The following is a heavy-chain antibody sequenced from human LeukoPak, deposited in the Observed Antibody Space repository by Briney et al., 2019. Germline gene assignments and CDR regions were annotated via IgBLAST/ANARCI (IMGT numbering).Heavy chain of an antibody. J-gene: IGHJ4*02. Sequence: SETLSLTCTVSGDSISSGSYYWSWLRQPAGEGLEWIGRIYSSGRTHYSPSLKSRVAISVDTSKNRFSLRLSSVTAADTAVYYCASMYGFGDGYNYNFHSWGQGTLVTVSS. V-gene: IGHV4-61*02. D-gene: IGHD5-24*01. CDR1: GDSISSGSYY. CDR3: ASMYGFGDGYNYNFHS. CDR2: IYSSGRT.